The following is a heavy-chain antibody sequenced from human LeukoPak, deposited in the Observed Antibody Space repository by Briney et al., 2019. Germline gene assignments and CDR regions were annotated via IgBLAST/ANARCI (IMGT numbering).Heavy chain of an antibody. J-gene: IGHJ4*02. CDR2: INHSGST. CDR3: ARELKVGNTGYYFDY. V-gene: IGHV4-34*01. Sequence: PSETLSLTCAVYGGSFSGYYWSWIRQPPGKGLEWIGEINHSGSTNYNPSLKSRVTISVDTSKNQFSLKLSSVTAADTAVYYCARELKVGNTGYYFDYWGQGTLVTVSS. CDR1: GGSFSGYY. D-gene: IGHD1-7*01.